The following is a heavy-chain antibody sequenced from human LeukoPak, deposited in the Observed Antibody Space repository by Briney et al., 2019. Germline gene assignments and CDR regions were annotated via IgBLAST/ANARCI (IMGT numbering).Heavy chain of an antibody. J-gene: IGHJ4*02. V-gene: IGHV3-7*01. CDR3: AKAGNGFGN. CDR2: IKQDGGEK. D-gene: IGHD2-8*01. CDR1: GFTFSTNW. Sequence: PGGSLRLSCAASGFTFSTNWMSWVRQAPRKGVEWVANIKQDGGEKNYVDSVKGRFTISRDNAKSSLYLQMNSLRVEDTAVYYCAKAGNGFGNWGQGALVTVSS.